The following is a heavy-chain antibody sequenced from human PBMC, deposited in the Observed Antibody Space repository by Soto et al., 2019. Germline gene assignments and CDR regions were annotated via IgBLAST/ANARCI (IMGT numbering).Heavy chain of an antibody. J-gene: IGHJ5*02. CDR1: GFTFSSYA. CDR2: ISYDGSNK. CDR3: ASGLLWFGEPMSWFDP. D-gene: IGHD3-10*01. V-gene: IGHV3-30-3*01. Sequence: GGSLRLSCAASGFTFSSYAMHWVRQAPGKGLEWVAVISYDGSNKYYADSVKGRFTISRDNSKNTLYLQMNSLRAEDTAVYYCASGLLWFGEPMSWFDPWGQGTLVTVSS.